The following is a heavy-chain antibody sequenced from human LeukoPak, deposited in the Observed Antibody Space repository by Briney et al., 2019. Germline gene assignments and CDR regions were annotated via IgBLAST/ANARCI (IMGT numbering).Heavy chain of an antibody. D-gene: IGHD3-9*01. CDR3: ARDRQYDILTGYPDHYYYYMDV. CDR2: INWNGGST. Sequence: GGSLRLSCAASGFTFDDYGVSWVRQAPGKGLEWVSGINWNGGSTGYADSVKGRFTISRDNDKNSMYLQMNSLRAEDTALYYCARDRQYDILTGYPDHYYYYMDVWGKGTTVTVSS. CDR1: GFTFDDYG. V-gene: IGHV3-20*04. J-gene: IGHJ6*03.